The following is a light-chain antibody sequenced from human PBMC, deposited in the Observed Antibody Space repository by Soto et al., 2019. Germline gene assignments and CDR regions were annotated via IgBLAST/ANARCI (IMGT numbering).Light chain of an antibody. CDR3: QQYYSTLLT. CDR2: WAS. J-gene: IGKJ4*01. V-gene: IGKV4-1*01. Sequence: DIVMTQSPDSLAVSLGERATINCTSSQSVLYSSHNKQYLAWYQQKTRPPPKLLIYWASTRESGVPDRFSGRGSVTDFTLTISSLQAEDVAVYYCQQYYSTLLTFGGGTKVEIK. CDR1: QSVLYSSHNKQY.